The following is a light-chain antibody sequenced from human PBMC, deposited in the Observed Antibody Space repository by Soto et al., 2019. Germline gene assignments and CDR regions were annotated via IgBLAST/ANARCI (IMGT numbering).Light chain of an antibody. Sequence: IVLTQSPATLSLSPGEGATLSCRASQSIGDYVAWFQQKPGQAPRLLIYDGSNRAVGIPARSSGSASGTDSTLTISSLEPEDFAVYYCQQRSAWPLTFGGGTRVEI. CDR2: DGS. CDR1: QSIGDY. J-gene: IGKJ4*01. CDR3: QQRSAWPLT. V-gene: IGKV3-11*01.